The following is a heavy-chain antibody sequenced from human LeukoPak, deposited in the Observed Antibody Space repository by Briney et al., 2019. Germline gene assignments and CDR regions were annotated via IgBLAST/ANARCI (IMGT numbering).Heavy chain of an antibody. CDR3: ARNTETAIPLPYYFDY. CDR1: GYTFTSYA. D-gene: IGHD2-21*02. V-gene: IGHV1-3*04. Sequence: ASVKVSYKASGYTFTSYAMHWVRQAPGQRLECMGWINTGNGNTKYSQEFQGRVTITRDTSASTAYMDLSSLRSEDTAVYYCARNTETAIPLPYYFDYWGQGTLVTVSS. J-gene: IGHJ4*02. CDR2: INTGNGNT.